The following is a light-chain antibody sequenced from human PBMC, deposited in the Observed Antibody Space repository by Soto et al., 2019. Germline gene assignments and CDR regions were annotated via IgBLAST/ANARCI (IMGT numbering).Light chain of an antibody. Sequence: QSLLTHPASVSGSPGQSITISCTGTSRDIGNYNYVSWYQHHPGKAPKLMIYEVTSRPSGASDRFSGSKSGMTASLTISGLQPEDEADYFCASYRSANTLVVFGTGTKVTVL. CDR1: SRDIGNYNY. V-gene: IGLV2-14*01. J-gene: IGLJ1*01. CDR2: EVT. CDR3: ASYRSANTLVV.